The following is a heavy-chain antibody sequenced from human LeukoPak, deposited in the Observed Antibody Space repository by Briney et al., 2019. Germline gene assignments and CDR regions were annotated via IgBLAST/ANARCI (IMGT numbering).Heavy chain of an antibody. CDR1: GFTFSSYA. J-gene: IGHJ4*02. CDR3: ARRAGAYSHPYDY. Sequence: GGSLRLSCAASGFTFSSYAMNWVRQAPGKGLEWVSAINGNGGNTYYAVSVKGRFTISRDNSKNTLYLQMNSLRAEDTAVYYCARRAGAYSHPYDYWGQGTLVTVSS. CDR2: INGNGGNT. D-gene: IGHD4/OR15-4a*01. V-gene: IGHV3-23*01.